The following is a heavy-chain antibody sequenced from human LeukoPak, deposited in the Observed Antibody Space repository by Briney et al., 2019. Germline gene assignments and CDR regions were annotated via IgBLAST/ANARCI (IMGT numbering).Heavy chain of an antibody. Sequence: SETLSLTCTVSGYSISSGYYWGWIRQPPGKGLEWIGSIYHSGRTYYNPSLKSRVTISVDTSKNQFSLKLSSVTAADTAVYYCARGGGYGDYVFDPWGQGTLVTVSS. J-gene: IGHJ5*02. D-gene: IGHD4-17*01. V-gene: IGHV4-38-2*02. CDR3: ARGGGYGDYVFDP. CDR2: IYHSGRT. CDR1: GYSISSGYY.